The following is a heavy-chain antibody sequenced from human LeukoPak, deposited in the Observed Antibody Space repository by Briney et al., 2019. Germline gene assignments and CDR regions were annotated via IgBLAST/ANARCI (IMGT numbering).Heavy chain of an antibody. V-gene: IGHV3-21*01. Sequence: GGALRLSCAASGFTFSSYSMNWVRQAPGKGREWVSSISGRRRHRYYAHSLKGRVTISRDDAENSMYLKMKSLGAEDTAVYYCVRDMTTVTTCYLQHWGQGTLVIVSS. J-gene: IGHJ1*01. CDR1: GFTFSSYS. CDR3: VRDMTTVTTCYLQH. CDR2: ISGRRRHR. D-gene: IGHD4-17*01.